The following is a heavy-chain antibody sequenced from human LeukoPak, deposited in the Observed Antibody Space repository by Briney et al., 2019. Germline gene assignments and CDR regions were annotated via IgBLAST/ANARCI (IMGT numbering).Heavy chain of an antibody. CDR3: ARATGVGYSYGLFDY. Sequence: SETLSLTCAAYGGSFSGYYWSWIRQPPGKGLEWIGEINHSGSTNYNPSLKRRVTISVDTSKNQFSLKLSAMTAADTAVYDCARATGVGYSYGLFDYWGQGTLVTVSS. J-gene: IGHJ4*02. CDR1: GGSFSGYY. V-gene: IGHV4-34*01. D-gene: IGHD5-18*01. CDR2: INHSGST.